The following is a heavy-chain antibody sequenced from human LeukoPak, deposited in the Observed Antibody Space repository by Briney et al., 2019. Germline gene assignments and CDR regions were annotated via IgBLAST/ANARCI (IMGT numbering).Heavy chain of an antibody. CDR1: GFTFSRYW. V-gene: IGHV3-74*01. J-gene: IGHJ4*02. D-gene: IGHD6-13*01. CDR3: TTVLSSSRYNLCDY. CDR2: ISPDGSTT. Sequence: GGSLRLSRAASGFTFSRYWMHWVRQAPGKGLMWVSRISPDGSTTFADSVKGRFTISRDNAKNTLYLQMNSLGAEDTAVYYCTTVLSSSRYNLCDYWGQGTLVTVSS.